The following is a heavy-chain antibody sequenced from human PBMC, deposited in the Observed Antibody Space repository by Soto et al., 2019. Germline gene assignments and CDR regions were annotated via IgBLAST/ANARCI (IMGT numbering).Heavy chain of an antibody. CDR2: IYHSGST. J-gene: IGHJ4*02. Sequence: SETLSLTCAVSGGSISSGGYSWSWIRQPPGKGLGWIGYIYHSGSTNYNASLKSRVTISVDTSKNQFSLKLSSVTAADTAVYYCARITRSPNSGYFDYWGQGALVTVS. V-gene: IGHV4-61*08. CDR3: ARITRSPNSGYFDY. CDR1: GGSISSGGYS. D-gene: IGHD7-27*01.